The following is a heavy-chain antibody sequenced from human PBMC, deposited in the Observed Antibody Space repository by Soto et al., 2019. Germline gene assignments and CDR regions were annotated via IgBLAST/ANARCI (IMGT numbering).Heavy chain of an antibody. CDR2: IYHSGST. CDR1: GGSISSGGYS. Sequence: SETLSLTCTVSGGSISSGGYSWSWIRQPPGKGLEWIGYIYHSGSTYYNPSLKSRVTISVDRSKNQFSLKLSSVTAADTAVYYCARVAYYGSGIPQTNWFDPWGQGTLVTDSS. J-gene: IGHJ5*02. V-gene: IGHV4-30-2*01. CDR3: ARVAYYGSGIPQTNWFDP. D-gene: IGHD3-10*01.